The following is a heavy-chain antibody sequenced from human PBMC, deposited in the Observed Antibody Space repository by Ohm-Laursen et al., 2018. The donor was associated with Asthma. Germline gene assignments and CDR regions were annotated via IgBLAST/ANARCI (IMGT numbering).Heavy chain of an antibody. CDR1: GGSISSSNW. Sequence: PGTLSLTCAVSGGSISSSNWWSWVRQPPGKGLEWIGEIYHSGSTNYNPSLKSRVTISVDKSKNQFSLKLSSVTAADTAVYYCARGPHDNCSGGSCYSPIDYWGQGTLVTVSS. J-gene: IGHJ4*02. CDR2: IYHSGST. D-gene: IGHD2-15*01. CDR3: ARGPHDNCSGGSCYSPIDY. V-gene: IGHV4-4*03.